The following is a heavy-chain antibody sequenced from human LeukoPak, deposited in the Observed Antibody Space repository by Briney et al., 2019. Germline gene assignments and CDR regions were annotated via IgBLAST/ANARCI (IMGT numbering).Heavy chain of an antibody. J-gene: IGHJ4*02. CDR3: ARNVGSVLWFGELFD. Sequence: PSETLSLTCTVSGGSISSSSYYWGWIRQPPGKGLEWIGSIYYSGSTYYNPSLKSRATISVDTSKNQFSLKLSSVTAAGTAVYYCARNVGSVLWFGELFDWGQGTLVTVSS. CDR2: IYYSGST. V-gene: IGHV4-39*01. D-gene: IGHD3-10*01. CDR1: GGSISSSSYY.